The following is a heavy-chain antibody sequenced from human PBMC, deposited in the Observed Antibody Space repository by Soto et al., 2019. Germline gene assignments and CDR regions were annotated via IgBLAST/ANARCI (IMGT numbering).Heavy chain of an antibody. J-gene: IGHJ4*02. V-gene: IGHV3-23*01. CDR2: IRGSGGST. Sequence: GGSLRLSCAASGFTLSSYAMSWVRQAPGKGLEWVSTIRGSGGSTYYADCVKGRFTISRDSSKNTLYLQMNSLRAEDTALYYCAKVIYSNFFDYLGLGTLVTVSS. D-gene: IGHD4-4*01. CDR3: AKVIYSNFFDY. CDR1: GFTLSSYA.